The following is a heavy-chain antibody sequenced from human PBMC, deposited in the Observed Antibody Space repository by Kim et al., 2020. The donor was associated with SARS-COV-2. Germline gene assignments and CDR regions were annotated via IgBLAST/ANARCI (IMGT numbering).Heavy chain of an antibody. Sequence: WYKPSLRSRVTVSVDTSKNQFSLRLTSVTASDTTIYYCARQIGAGLWAFDIWGQGTMVSVSS. J-gene: IGHJ3*02. V-gene: IGHV4-39*01. CDR3: ARQIGAGLWAFDI. D-gene: IGHD1-26*01.